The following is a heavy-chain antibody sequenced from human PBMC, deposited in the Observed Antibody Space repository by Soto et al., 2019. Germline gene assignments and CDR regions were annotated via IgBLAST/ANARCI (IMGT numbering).Heavy chain of an antibody. CDR2: IIPIFGTA. D-gene: IGHD6-13*01. J-gene: IGHJ5*02. Sequence: SVKVSCKASGGTFSSYAISWVRQAPGQGLEWMGGIIPIFGTANYAQKFQGRVTITADESTSTAYMELSSVTAADTAVYYCARERQQLGYNWFDPWGQGTLVTVSS. CDR3: ARERQQLGYNWFDP. CDR1: GGTFSSYA. V-gene: IGHV1-69*13.